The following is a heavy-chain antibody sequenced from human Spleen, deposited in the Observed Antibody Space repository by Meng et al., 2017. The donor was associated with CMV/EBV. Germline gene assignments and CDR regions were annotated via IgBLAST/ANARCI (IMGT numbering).Heavy chain of an antibody. CDR3: AKTLNGYGGEDS. J-gene: IGHJ4*02. D-gene: IGHD5-18*01. CDR2: IYSGGSST. Sequence: GESLKISCAASGFTFSSYSMNWVRQAPGKGLEWVSVIYSGGSSTYYADSVKGRFTISRDNSKNMVYLQMKSLRADDTARYYCAKTLNGYGGEDSWGQGTLVTVSS. V-gene: IGHV3-23*03. CDR1: GFTFSSYS.